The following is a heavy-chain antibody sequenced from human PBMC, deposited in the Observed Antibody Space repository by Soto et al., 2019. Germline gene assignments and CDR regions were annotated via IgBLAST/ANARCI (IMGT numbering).Heavy chain of an antibody. J-gene: IGHJ3*02. CDR3: ARDGEGIAVPGNSFDI. V-gene: IGHV1-46*01. D-gene: IGHD6-19*01. CDR2: INPSGGST. Sequence: ASVKVSCKASGYTFTSYYMHWVRQAPGQGLEWMGIINPSGGSTSYAQKFHGRVTMTRDTSTSTVYMELSSLRSEDTAVYYCARDGEGIAVPGNSFDIWGQGTMVTVSS. CDR1: GYTFTSYY.